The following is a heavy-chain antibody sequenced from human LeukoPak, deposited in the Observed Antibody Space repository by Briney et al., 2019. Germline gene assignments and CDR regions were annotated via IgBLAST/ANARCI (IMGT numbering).Heavy chain of an antibody. Sequence: ASVKVSCKASGYTFTSYAMHWVRQAPGQRLEWMGWINAGNGNTKYSQEFQGRVTITRDTSASTAYMELSSLRSEDMAVYYCARCSEGDYDFWSGLDYWGQGTLVTVSS. V-gene: IGHV1-3*03. D-gene: IGHD3-3*01. J-gene: IGHJ4*02. CDR2: INAGNGNT. CDR1: GYTFTSYA. CDR3: ARCSEGDYDFWSGLDY.